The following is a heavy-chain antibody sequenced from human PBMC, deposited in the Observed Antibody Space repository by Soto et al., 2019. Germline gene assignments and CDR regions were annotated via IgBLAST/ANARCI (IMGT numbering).Heavy chain of an antibody. CDR3: ARGYSSSWYEVWFDP. Sequence: QVQLVQSGAEVKKPGASVKVSCKASGYTFTVYYMHWVRQATGQGLECMGWINPNSGGTNYAQKFQGRVTMTRDTSISTAYMELSRLRSDDTAVYYCARGYSSSWYEVWFDPWGQGTLVTVSS. J-gene: IGHJ5*02. CDR1: GYTFTVYY. V-gene: IGHV1-2*02. D-gene: IGHD6-13*01. CDR2: INPNSGGT.